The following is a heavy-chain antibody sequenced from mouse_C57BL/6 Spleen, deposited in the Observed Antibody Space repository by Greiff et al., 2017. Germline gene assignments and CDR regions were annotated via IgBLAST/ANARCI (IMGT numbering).Heavy chain of an antibody. CDR3: ARNDYDEVWFAY. V-gene: IGHV1-64*01. D-gene: IGHD2-4*01. J-gene: IGHJ3*01. CDR2: IHPNSGST. CDR1: GYTFTSYW. Sequence: VQLQQPGAELVKPGASVKLSCKASGYTFTSYWMHWVKQRPGQGLEWIGMIHPNSGSTNYNEKFKSKATLTVDKSSSTAYMQLSSLTSEDSAVYYYARNDYDEVWFAYWGQGTLVTVSA.